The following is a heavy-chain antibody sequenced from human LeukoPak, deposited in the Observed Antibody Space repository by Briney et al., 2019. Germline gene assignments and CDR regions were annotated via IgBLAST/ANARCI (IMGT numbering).Heavy chain of an antibody. D-gene: IGHD5-18*01. CDR1: GYIFTSYW. V-gene: IGHV5-51*01. Sequence: GASLQISCEGSGYIFTSYWIGWGRPMPGKGLGWMGIIYPGDSDTRYSPSFQGQVTISADKSISTAYLQWSSLKASDTAMYYCARQPRGYSYDAFDIWGQGTMVTVSS. CDR2: IYPGDSDT. J-gene: IGHJ3*02. CDR3: ARQPRGYSYDAFDI.